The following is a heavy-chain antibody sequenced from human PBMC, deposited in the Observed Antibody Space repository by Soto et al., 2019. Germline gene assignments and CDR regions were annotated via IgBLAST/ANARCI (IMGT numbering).Heavy chain of an antibody. D-gene: IGHD3-22*01. J-gene: IGHJ3*02. CDR2: IIPIFGTA. V-gene: IGHV1-69*13. CDR1: GGTFSSYA. CDR3: ARERRDYYDSSGPLAPCAFDI. Sequence: ASVKVSCKASGGTFSSYAISWVRQAPGQGLEWMGGIIPIFGTANYAQKFQGRVTITADESTSTAYMELSSLRSEDTAVYCCARERRDYYDSSGPLAPCAFDIWGQGTMVTVSS.